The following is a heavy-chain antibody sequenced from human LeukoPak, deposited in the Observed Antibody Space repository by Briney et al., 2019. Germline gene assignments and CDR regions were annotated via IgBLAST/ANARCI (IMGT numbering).Heavy chain of an antibody. CDR3: ARGRANFDP. CDR1: GGSISSHY. V-gene: IGHV4-59*11. Sequence: SETLSLTCTVSGGSISSHYWSWIRQPPGKGLEWIGYIHYSGSTNYSPSLKSRVTISVDTSRNHFSLKLNSLTAADTAVYYCARGRANFDPWGQGTLVTVSS. CDR2: IHYSGST. J-gene: IGHJ5*02.